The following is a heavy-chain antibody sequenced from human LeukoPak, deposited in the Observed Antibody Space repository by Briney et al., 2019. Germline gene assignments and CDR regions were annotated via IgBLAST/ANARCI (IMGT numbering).Heavy chain of an antibody. CDR1: GGTFSSYA. V-gene: IGHV1-69*13. Sequence: GASVKVSCKASGGTFSSYAISWVRQAPGQGLEWMGGIIPIFGTANYAQKFQGRVTITADESTSTAYMELSSLRSEDTAVYYCASGGYSRGYYYYGMDVWGQGTTVTASS. CDR3: ASGGYSRGYYYYGMDV. CDR2: IIPIFGTA. J-gene: IGHJ6*02. D-gene: IGHD3-10*01.